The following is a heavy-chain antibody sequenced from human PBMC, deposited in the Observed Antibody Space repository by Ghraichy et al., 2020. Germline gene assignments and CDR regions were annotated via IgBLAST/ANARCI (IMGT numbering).Heavy chain of an antibody. Sequence: ASVKVSCTASGYTFAGSYMHWVRQAPGQGLEWMGCINPNSGVTDYALQYEGRVTMTTDTSVSTAYMELGSLRSDDTAVYYCARGYTSGSLGYWGQGTLVTVSS. CDR2: INPNSGVT. V-gene: IGHV1-2*02. J-gene: IGHJ4*02. CDR1: GYTFAGSY. D-gene: IGHD6-19*01. CDR3: ARGYTSGSLGY.